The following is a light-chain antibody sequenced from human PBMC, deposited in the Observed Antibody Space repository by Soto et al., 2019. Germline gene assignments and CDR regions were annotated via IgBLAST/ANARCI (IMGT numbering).Light chain of an antibody. CDR2: GAS. CDR1: QSVSSN. CDR3: QQYNNWLP. J-gene: IGKJ4*01. V-gene: IGKV3-15*01. Sequence: EIVMTQSPATLSVSPGERATLSCRASQSVSSNLAWYQQKPGQAPRLLIYGASTRATGIPARFSGSGSGTEFTLTISILQAEDFAVYYCQQYNNWLPFGGGTKVESK.